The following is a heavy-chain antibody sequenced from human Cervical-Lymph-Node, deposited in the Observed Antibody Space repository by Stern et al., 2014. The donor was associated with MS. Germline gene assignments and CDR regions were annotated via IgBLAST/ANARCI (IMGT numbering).Heavy chain of an antibody. D-gene: IGHD2-15*01. V-gene: IGHV3-30*18. CDR1: GFTLRSYG. J-gene: IGHJ6*02. CDR3: AKDRLCCSGGGCYAMDV. CDR2: ISNAGNNT. Sequence: VQLVESGGGVVQPGRSLRLSCAASGFTLRSYGLHWVRQAPGKGLEWVAVISNAGNNTYYADSVKGSFTISKDNSKNTLYLQMNSLRTEDTAVYYCAKDRLCCSGGGCYAMDVWGQGTTVTVSS.